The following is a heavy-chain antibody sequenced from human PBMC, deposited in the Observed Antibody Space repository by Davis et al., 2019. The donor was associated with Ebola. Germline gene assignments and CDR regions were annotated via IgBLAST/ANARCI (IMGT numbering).Heavy chain of an antibody. CDR1: GGTFSSYA. D-gene: IGHD4-23*01. Sequence: SVKVSCKASGGTFSSYAISWVRQAPGQGLEWMGGIIPIFGTANYAQKFQGRVTITADESTSTAYMELSSLRSEDTAVYYCARGAYGGNSEWAGFDYWGQGTLVTVSS. CDR2: IIPIFGTA. J-gene: IGHJ4*02. V-gene: IGHV1-69*13. CDR3: ARGAYGGNSEWAGFDY.